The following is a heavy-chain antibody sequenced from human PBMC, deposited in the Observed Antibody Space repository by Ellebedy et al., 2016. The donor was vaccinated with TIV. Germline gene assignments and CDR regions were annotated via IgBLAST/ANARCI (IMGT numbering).Heavy chain of an antibody. V-gene: IGHV3-30*09. CDR2: ISYDGSND. D-gene: IGHD6-19*01. CDR1: EFTLSHSA. CDR3: AKDGARIPLAVEYYFES. J-gene: IGHJ5*01. Sequence: GGSLRLSCAASEFTLSHSAMHWVRQGPGKGLEWVAVISYDGSNDYYADSVKGRFAFSRDNSNNMVYLQMNSLRPEDTALYYCAKDGARIPLAVEYYFESWGHGTLVTVSS.